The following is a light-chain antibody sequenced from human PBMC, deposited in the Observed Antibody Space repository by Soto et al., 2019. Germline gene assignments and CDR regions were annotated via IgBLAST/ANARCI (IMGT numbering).Light chain of an antibody. Sequence: SYELTEPPSVSVAPGPTARITCGGNNIGSKSVHWYQQKPGQAPVLVVYDDTDRPSGIPERFSGSNSGNTATLTISRVEGGDEADFYCQVWDTSSDQYVFGTGTKVTVL. J-gene: IGLJ1*01. V-gene: IGLV3-21*02. CDR3: QVWDTSSDQYV. CDR2: DDT. CDR1: NIGSKS.